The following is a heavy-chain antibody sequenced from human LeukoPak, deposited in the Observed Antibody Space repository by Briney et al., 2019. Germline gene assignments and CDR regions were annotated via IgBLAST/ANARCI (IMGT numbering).Heavy chain of an antibody. J-gene: IGHJ4*02. V-gene: IGHV3-30-3*01. CDR2: ISYDGSNK. Sequence: PGGSLRLSCAASGFTFSSYAMHWVRQAPGKGLEWVAVISYDGSNKYYADSVKGRFTISRDNSKNTLYLQMNSLRAEDTAVYYCARDPSIAARHFDYWGQGTLVTVSS. CDR3: ARDPSIAARHFDY. CDR1: GFTFSSYA. D-gene: IGHD6-6*01.